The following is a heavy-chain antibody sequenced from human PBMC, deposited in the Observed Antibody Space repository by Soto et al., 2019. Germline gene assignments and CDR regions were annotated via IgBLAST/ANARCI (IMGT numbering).Heavy chain of an antibody. J-gene: IGHJ4*02. CDR2: IRSKANSYAT. D-gene: IGHD3-22*01. CDR3: TRPQGYYDSSGYYYG. V-gene: IGHV3-73*02. CDR1: GFTFSGSA. Sequence: EVQLVESGGGLVQPGGSLKLSCAASGFTFSGSAMHWVRQASGKGLEWVGRIRSKANSYATAYAASVKGRFTISRDDSKNTAYLQMNSLKTEDTAVSYCTRPQGYYDSSGYYYGWGQGTLVTVSS.